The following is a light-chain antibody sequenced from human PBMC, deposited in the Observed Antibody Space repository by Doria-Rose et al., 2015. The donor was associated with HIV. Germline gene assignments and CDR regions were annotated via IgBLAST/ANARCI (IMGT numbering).Light chain of an antibody. J-gene: IGKJ1*01. CDR2: AAS. CDR3: QQSYSAPRT. Sequence: TQSPFSLSASVGDRVTTTCRASQSISTYLNWYQQKPGKAPKLLIYAASTLQSGVPPRFRDSGSGTDFTVTISSLQPEYFTTYYCQQSYSAPRTFGQGTTVEIK. V-gene: IGKV1-39*01. CDR1: QSISTY.